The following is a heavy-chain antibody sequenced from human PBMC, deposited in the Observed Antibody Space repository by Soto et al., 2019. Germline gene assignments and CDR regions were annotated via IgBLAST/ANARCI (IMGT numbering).Heavy chain of an antibody. J-gene: IGHJ6*02. Sequence: SLRLSCAASGFTFSSYSMNWVRQAPGKGLEWVSSISSSSSYIYYADSVKGRFTISRDNAKNSLYLQMNSLRAEDTAVYYCARDLGFGYCSSTSCYRAGHYYGMDVWGQGTTVTVSS. CDR3: ARDLGFGYCSSTSCYRAGHYYGMDV. D-gene: IGHD2-2*01. CDR2: ISSSSSYI. V-gene: IGHV3-21*01. CDR1: GFTFSSYS.